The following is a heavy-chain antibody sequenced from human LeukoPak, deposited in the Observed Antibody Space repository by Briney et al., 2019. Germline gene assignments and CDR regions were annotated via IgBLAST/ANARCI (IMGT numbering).Heavy chain of an antibody. D-gene: IGHD3-3*01. J-gene: IGHJ4*02. Sequence: GGSLRLSCAASGFTFSSYAMSWVRQAPGKGLEWVSAISGSGGSTYYADSVKGRFTISRDNSKNTLYLQMNSLRAEDAAVYYCAKDQVLRFLEWLLEGVFDYWGQGTLVTVSS. CDR2: ISGSGGST. CDR1: GFTFSSYA. V-gene: IGHV3-23*01. CDR3: AKDQVLRFLEWLLEGVFDY.